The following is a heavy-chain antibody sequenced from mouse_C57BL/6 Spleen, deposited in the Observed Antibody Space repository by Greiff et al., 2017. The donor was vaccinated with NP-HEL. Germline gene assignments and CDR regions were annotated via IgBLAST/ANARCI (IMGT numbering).Heavy chain of an antibody. J-gene: IGHJ3*01. V-gene: IGHV3-6*01. Sequence: EVKLVESGPGLVKPSQSLSLTCSVTGYSITSGYYWNWIRQFPGNKLEWMGYISYDGSNNYNPSLKNRISITRDTSKNQFFLKLNSVTTEDTATYYCASLLRSSWFAYWGQGTLVTVSA. CDR3: ASLLRSSWFAY. CDR2: ISYDGSN. D-gene: IGHD1-1*01. CDR1: GYSITSGYY.